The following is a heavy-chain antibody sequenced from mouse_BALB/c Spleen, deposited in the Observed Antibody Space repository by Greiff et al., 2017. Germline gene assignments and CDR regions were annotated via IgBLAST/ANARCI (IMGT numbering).Heavy chain of an antibody. CDR2: SRNKANDYTT. V-gene: IGHV7-1*02. J-gene: IGHJ4*01. CDR1: GFTFSDFY. D-gene: IGHD1-2*01. CDR3: ARGPFITTAKGNAMDY. Sequence: EVQGVESGGGLVQPGGSLRLSCATSGFTFSDFYMEWVRQPPGKRLEWIAASRNKANDYTTEYSASVKGRFTISRDIARNILYLQMSSLRSEDTAMYYCARGPFITTAKGNAMDYWGQGTSVTVSS.